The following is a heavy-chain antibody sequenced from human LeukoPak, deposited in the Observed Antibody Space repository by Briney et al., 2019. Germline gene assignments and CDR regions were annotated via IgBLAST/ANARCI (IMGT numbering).Heavy chain of an antibody. J-gene: IGHJ5*02. Sequence: QPGGSLRLSCTVSGFSLSSYAMSWVRRAPGKGLEWVSATSSSDDGKYYADSVRGRFTISRDNSKNTLYLQINSLRTDDTAVYYCGKEQSGSYVHAFDPWGQGTVVTVSS. D-gene: IGHD3-3*01. V-gene: IGHV3-23*01. CDR3: GKEQSGSYVHAFDP. CDR2: TSSSDDGK. CDR1: GFSLSSYA.